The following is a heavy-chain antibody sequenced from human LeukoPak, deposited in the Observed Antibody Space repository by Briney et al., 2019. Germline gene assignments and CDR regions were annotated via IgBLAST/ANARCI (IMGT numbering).Heavy chain of an antibody. Sequence: PGRSLRLSCAAPGFTFSSYGMHWVRQAPGKGLEWVSIIYTGTTTYYADSVKGRFTISRDNSKNTLYLQMSSLRAEDTAVYYCVRVASRAFDYWGQGTLVTVSS. V-gene: IGHV3-66*01. CDR1: GFTFSSYG. CDR3: VRVASRAFDY. J-gene: IGHJ4*02. CDR2: IYTGTTT.